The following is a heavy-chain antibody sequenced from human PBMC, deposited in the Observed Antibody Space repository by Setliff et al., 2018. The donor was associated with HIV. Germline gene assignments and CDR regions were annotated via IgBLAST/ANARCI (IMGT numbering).Heavy chain of an antibody. CDR3: ARLEPNYYYYYMDV. D-gene: IGHD1-1*01. J-gene: IGHJ6*03. CDR2: IYSTGNT. CDR1: GGSMTGQY. Sequence: KPSETLSLTCTVSGGSMTGQYWSWIRQPPGKGLEWIGYIYSTGNTYYSPSLKSRVTISIDTSKNQFSLKLTSVTAADTAVYYCARLEPNYYYYYMDVWGKGTTVTVSS. V-gene: IGHV4-59*11.